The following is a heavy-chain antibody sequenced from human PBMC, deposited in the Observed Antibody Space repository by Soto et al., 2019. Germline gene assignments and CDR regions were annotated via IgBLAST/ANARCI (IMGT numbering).Heavy chain of an antibody. D-gene: IGHD3-3*02. CDR2: ISYDGSNK. Sequence: GGSLRLSCAASGFTFSSYGMHWVRQAPGKGLVWVAVISYDGSNKYYADSVKGRFIISRDNARNTVDLQMNSVRVEDTAVYYCARGDRGPFYFWGQGSSVPGSA. V-gene: IGHV3-30*03. J-gene: IGHJ1*01. CDR3: ARGDRGPFYF. CDR1: GFTFSSYG.